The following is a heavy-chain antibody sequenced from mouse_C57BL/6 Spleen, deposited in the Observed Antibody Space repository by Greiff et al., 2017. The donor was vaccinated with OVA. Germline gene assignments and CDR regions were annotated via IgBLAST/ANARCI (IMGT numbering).Heavy chain of an antibody. D-gene: IGHD1-1*01. J-gene: IGHJ2*01. V-gene: IGHV1-80*01. CDR3: ARVRIRAYYYGSLDY. CDR1: GYAFSSYW. Sequence: QVQLQQSGAELVKPGASVKISCKASGYAFSSYWMNWVKQRPGKGLEWIGQIYPGDGDTNYNGKFKGKATLTADKSSSTAYMQLSSLTSEDSAVYFCARVRIRAYYYGSLDYWGQGTTLTVSS. CDR2: IYPGDGDT.